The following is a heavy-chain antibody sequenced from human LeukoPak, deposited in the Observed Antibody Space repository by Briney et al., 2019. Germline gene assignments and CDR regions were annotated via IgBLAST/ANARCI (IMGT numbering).Heavy chain of an antibody. V-gene: IGHV4-59*01. CDR2: IYYSGST. D-gene: IGHD3-10*01. J-gene: IGHJ4*02. CDR3: ASITMVRGVIKFDY. Sequence: SETLSLTCTVSGVPISNYYWNWIRQPPGKGLEWIGYIYYSGSTNYNPSLKSRVTISVDTSKNQFSLKLSSVTAADTAVYYCASITMVRGVIKFDYWGQGTLVTVSS. CDR1: GVPISNYY.